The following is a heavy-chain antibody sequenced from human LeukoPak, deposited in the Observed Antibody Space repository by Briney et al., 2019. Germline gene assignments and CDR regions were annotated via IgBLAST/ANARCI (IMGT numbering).Heavy chain of an antibody. CDR2: IYHSESV. Sequence: PSETLSLTCTVSGGSISSSSYYWGWIRQSPGKGLEWIGSIYHSESVYYNPSLKSRVTISLDTSKNQFSLKLSSVTAADTAVYYCARLYDILTGAHWYFDLWGRGTLVTVSS. J-gene: IGHJ2*01. CDR3: ARLYDILTGAHWYFDL. CDR1: GGSISSSSYY. V-gene: IGHV4-39*01. D-gene: IGHD3-9*01.